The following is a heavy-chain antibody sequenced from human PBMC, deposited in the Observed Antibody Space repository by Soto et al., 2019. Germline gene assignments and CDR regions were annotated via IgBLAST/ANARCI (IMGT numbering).Heavy chain of an antibody. Sequence: QVQLQESGPGLVRPSQTLSLSCSVSGESINNGAYYWNWIRQYPDKRLEWIGYIYFSGSTFYAPSLRGRVTISADTSNNQFSLNLNSVTVADTAIYYCARDRPIHDSGSPSFDPWGPGIQVTVSS. CDR2: IYFSGST. V-gene: IGHV4-31*03. CDR3: ARDRPIHDSGSPSFDP. CDR1: GESINNGAYY. J-gene: IGHJ5*02. D-gene: IGHD3-10*01.